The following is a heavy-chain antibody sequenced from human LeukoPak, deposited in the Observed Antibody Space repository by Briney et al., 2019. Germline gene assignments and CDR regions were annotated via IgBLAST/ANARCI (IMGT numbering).Heavy chain of an antibody. J-gene: IGHJ6*02. CDR1: GFTFSSYG. Sequence: GRSLRLSCAASGFTFSSYGMHWVRQAPGKGLEWVAVIWYDGNNKYYADFVKGRFTISRDNSKNTLYLQLNSLRAEDTAVYNCARDRGSREDGMDVWGQGTTVTVSS. CDR2: IWYDGNNK. V-gene: IGHV3-33*08. D-gene: IGHD1-26*01. CDR3: ARDRGSREDGMDV.